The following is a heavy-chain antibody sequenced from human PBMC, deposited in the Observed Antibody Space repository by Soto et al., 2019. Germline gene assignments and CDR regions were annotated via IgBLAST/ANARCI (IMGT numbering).Heavy chain of an antibody. V-gene: IGHV4-59*01. Sequence: SETLSLTCTVSGGSISSYYWSWIRQPPGKGLEWIGYIYYSGSTNYNPSLKSRVTISVDTSKNQFSLKLSSVTAADTAVYYCARMDTAMAFYFDYWGQGTLVTVSS. CDR3: ARMDTAMAFYFDY. CDR2: IYYSGST. J-gene: IGHJ4*02. D-gene: IGHD5-18*01. CDR1: GGSISSYY.